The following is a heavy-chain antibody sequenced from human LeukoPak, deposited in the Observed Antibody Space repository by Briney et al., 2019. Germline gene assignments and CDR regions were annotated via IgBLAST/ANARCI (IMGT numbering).Heavy chain of an antibody. Sequence: PSETLSLTCAVYGGSFSGYYWSWIRQPPGKGLEWIGEINHSGSTNYNPSLKSRVTISVDTSKKQFSLKLASVTAADTAVYYCARVRRYSGSPQPSDAFDIWGQGTMVTVSS. J-gene: IGHJ3*02. CDR2: INHSGST. D-gene: IGHD1-26*01. V-gene: IGHV4-34*01. CDR3: ARVRRYSGSPQPSDAFDI. CDR1: GGSFSGYY.